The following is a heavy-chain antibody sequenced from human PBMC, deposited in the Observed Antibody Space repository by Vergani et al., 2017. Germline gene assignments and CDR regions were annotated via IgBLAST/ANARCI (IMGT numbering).Heavy chain of an antibody. CDR1: GFSFRNAW. Sequence: EVQLVESGGGIVKPGGSLRLSCVASGFSFRNAWMNWVRRTPGKGLAWVGRIKSTFDRGTTDYAAAVKGRFTISRDDSKNTLFLHMNGLKTEDIGVYYCTTDPRYCGDGSCYWLRDHHYYGMDVWGQGTTVTVSS. D-gene: IGHD2-21*01. CDR2: IKSTFDRGTT. J-gene: IGHJ6*02. V-gene: IGHV3-15*07. CDR3: TTDPRYCGDGSCYWLRDHHYYGMDV.